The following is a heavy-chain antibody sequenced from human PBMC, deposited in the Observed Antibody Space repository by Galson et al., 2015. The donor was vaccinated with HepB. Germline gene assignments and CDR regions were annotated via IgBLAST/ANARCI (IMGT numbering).Heavy chain of an antibody. V-gene: IGHV3-23*01. Sequence: SLRLSCAASGFTFSSYAMSWVRQAPGKGLEWVSAISGSGGSTYYADSVKGRFSISRDNSKNTLYLQMNSLRAEDTAVYYCAKDIGYNWNPPAFDIWGQGTMVTVSS. CDR1: GFTFSSYA. CDR3: AKDIGYNWNPPAFDI. D-gene: IGHD1-20*01. J-gene: IGHJ3*02. CDR2: ISGSGGST.